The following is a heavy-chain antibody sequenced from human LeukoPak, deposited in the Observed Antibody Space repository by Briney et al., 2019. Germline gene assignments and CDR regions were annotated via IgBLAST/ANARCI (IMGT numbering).Heavy chain of an antibody. V-gene: IGHV3-53*01. CDR1: GFTVSSNY. J-gene: IGHJ4*02. CDR3: ARLRVTTGDFDY. Sequence: GGSLRLSCAASGFTVSSNYMSRVRQAPGKGLEWVSVIYSGGSTYYADSVKGRFTIPRDNSKNTLYLQMNSLRAEDTAVYYCARLRVTTGDFDYWGQGTLVTVSS. CDR2: IYSGGST. D-gene: IGHD2-21*02.